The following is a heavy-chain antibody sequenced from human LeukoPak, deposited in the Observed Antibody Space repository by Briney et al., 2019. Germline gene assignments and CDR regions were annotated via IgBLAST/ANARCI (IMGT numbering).Heavy chain of an antibody. D-gene: IGHD6-13*01. V-gene: IGHV4-34*01. J-gene: IGHJ3*02. CDR1: GGSFSGYY. CDR2: INHSGST. Sequence: PSETLSLTCAVYGGSFSGYYWSWIGQPRGKGLEWIGEINHSGSTNYNPSLKSRVTISVDTSKNQFSLKLSSVTAADTAVYYCASDDSSSAFDIWGQGTMVTVSS. CDR3: ASDDSSSAFDI.